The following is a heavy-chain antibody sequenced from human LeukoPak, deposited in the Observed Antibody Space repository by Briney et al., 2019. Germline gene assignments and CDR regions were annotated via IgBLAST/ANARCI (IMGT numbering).Heavy chain of an antibody. V-gene: IGHV3-11*01. CDR1: GFTFSDYY. Sequence: GGSLRLSCAASGFTFSDYYMSWIRQAPGKGLEWVSYISSSGSTIYYADSVKGRFTISRDNAKNSLYLQMNSLRAEDTAVYYCARDLHTEGIWAYYYYYGMDVWGQGTTVTVSS. J-gene: IGHJ6*02. D-gene: IGHD3-16*01. CDR3: ARDLHTEGIWAYYYYYGMDV. CDR2: ISSSGSTI.